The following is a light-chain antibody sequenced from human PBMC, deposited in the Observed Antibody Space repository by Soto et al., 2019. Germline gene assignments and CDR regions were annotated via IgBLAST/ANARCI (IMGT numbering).Light chain of an antibody. CDR3: QQYGSSPWT. J-gene: IGKJ1*01. CDR2: GAS. Sequence: EIVLTQSPGTLSLSPGERATLSCSASPSVSSSYLAWYQQKPGQAPRLLIYGASSRATGIPDRFSGSGSGTDFTLTISRLEPEDFAVYYCQQYGSSPWTFGQGTKVDIK. CDR1: PSVSSSY. V-gene: IGKV3-20*01.